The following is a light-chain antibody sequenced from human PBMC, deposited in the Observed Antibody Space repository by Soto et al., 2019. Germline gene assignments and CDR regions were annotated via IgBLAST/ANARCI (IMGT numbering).Light chain of an antibody. Sequence: ETVMTQSPGTLSMSPGERATLSCRASQSVGSNLAWYQQKPGQAPRLLIYSVSTRATGIPARFSGSGSGTEFTLTISSLQSEDFAVYYCQQYNNWSFGQGTRLE. V-gene: IGKV3-15*01. CDR2: SVS. CDR1: QSVGSN. J-gene: IGKJ5*01. CDR3: QQYNNWS.